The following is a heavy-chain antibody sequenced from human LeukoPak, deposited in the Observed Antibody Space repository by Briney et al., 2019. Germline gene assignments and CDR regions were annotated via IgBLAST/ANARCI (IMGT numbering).Heavy chain of an antibody. J-gene: IGHJ1*01. CDR2: IWYDGSNK. D-gene: IGHD4-17*01. CDR1: GFTFSSYG. CDR3: ARDKGTTVTTWWYFQH. Sequence: GASLRLSCPASGFTFSSYGIHWVRQAPGKGREWVAVIWYDGSNKYYADSGKGRFTISRDNSKNTLYLQMNSLRAEDTAVYYCARDKGTTVTTWWYFQHWGQGTLVTVSS. V-gene: IGHV3-33*01.